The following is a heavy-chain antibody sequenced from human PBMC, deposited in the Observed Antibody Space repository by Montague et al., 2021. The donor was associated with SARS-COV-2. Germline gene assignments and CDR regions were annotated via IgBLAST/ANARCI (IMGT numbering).Heavy chain of an antibody. CDR2: IDWTHGQ. V-gene: IGHV2-70*01. D-gene: IGHD2/OR15-2a*01. Sequence: PPLVKPTQTLTLTCSFSGFSLTTPGVSVGWIRQPPGRALEWLALIDWTHGQYYSRSLGTRLTISPGTSKSQVVLTLTNVDTVDTATYYCARNRLSVFDFWGQGTLVTASS. CDR1: GFSLTTPGVS. J-gene: IGHJ4*02. CDR3: ARNRLSVFDF.